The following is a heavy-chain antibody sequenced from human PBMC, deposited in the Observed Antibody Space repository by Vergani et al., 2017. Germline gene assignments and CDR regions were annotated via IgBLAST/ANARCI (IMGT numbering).Heavy chain of an antibody. CDR2: IYHSGST. D-gene: IGHD3-10*01. V-gene: IGHV4-34*01. CDR1: GGSFSGYY. J-gene: IGHJ6*02. Sequence: QVQLQQWGAGLLKPSETLSLTCAVYGGSFSGYYWSWIRQPPGKGLEWIGEIYHSGSTNYNPSLKSRVTISVDKSKNQFSLKLSSVTAADTAVYYCARGNRPYYYGSGSPRGYYYYYGMDVWGQGTTVTVSS. CDR3: ARGNRPYYYGSGSPRGYYYYYGMDV.